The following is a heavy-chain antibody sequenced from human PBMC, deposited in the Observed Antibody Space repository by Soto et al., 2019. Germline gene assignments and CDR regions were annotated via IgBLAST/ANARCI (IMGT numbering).Heavy chain of an antibody. CDR3: ARARWDIVVVVAATNYYYYGMDV. V-gene: IGHV1-69*01. J-gene: IGHJ6*02. Sequence: QVQLVQSGAEVKKPGSSVKVSCKASGGTFSSYAINWVRQAPGQGLEWMGGIIPIFGTANYAQKFQGRVTITADESTSTAYMELSSLRSEDTAVYYCARARWDIVVVVAATNYYYYGMDVWGQGTTVTVSS. CDR1: GGTFSSYA. D-gene: IGHD2-15*01. CDR2: IIPIFGTA.